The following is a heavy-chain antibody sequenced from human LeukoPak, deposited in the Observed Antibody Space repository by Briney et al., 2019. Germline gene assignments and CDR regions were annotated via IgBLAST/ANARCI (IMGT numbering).Heavy chain of an antibody. CDR1: GGSITSSSYY. CDR3: ARDRCSSTSCYDSDY. V-gene: IGHV4-39*07. D-gene: IGHD2-2*01. CDR2: IYYSGST. Sequence: TSETLSLTCTVSGGSITSSSYYWGWIRQPPGKGLEWIGTIYYSGSTYYNPSLKSRVTISVDTSKNQFSLKLSSVTAADTAVYYCARDRCSSTSCYDSDYWGQGTLVTVSS. J-gene: IGHJ4*02.